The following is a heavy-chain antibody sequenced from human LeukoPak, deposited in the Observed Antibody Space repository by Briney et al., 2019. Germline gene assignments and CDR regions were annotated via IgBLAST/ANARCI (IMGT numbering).Heavy chain of an antibody. CDR3: AKDGDPVHCGGGYCPGRYFDY. Sequence: GASVKVSCKVSEYTLTGLSVHWVRLAPGKGLEWMGGFDPEDVDTIYAQKFEGRVTMTEDTSTDTAYLELSSLRAEDTAMYYCAKDGDPVHCGGGYCPGRYFDYWGQGTLVTVSS. J-gene: IGHJ4*02. CDR1: EYTLTGLS. D-gene: IGHD2-21*01. CDR2: FDPEDVDT. V-gene: IGHV1-24*01.